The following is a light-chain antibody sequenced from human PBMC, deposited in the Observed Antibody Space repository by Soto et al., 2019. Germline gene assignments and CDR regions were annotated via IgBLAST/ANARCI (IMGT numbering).Light chain of an antibody. CDR2: EVS. V-gene: IGLV2-14*03. CDR1: SSDVGGYNF. CDR3: VSFTTSRSYV. J-gene: IGLJ1*01. Sequence: QSALTQPASVFGSPGQSITFSCTGTSSDVGGYNFVSWYQQHPGKAPKLMIYEVSSRPSGVSNRFSGSKSGNTASLTISGLQPEDEADYYCVSFTTSRSYVFGTGTKVTVL.